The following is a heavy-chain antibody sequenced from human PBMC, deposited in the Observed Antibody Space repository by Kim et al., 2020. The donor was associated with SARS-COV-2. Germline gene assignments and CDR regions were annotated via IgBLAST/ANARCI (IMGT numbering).Heavy chain of an antibody. V-gene: IGHV3-11*06. CDR3: AREEYYYDSSGYYRNWFDP. Sequence: GRFTISRDNAKNSLYLQMNSLGAEDTAVYYCAREEYYYDSSGYYRNWFDPWGQGTLVTVSS. J-gene: IGHJ5*02. D-gene: IGHD3-22*01.